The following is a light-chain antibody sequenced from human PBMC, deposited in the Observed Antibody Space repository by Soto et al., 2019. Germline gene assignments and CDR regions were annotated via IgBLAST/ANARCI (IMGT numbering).Light chain of an antibody. V-gene: IGKV1-6*01. CDR3: LQDYNYPRT. Sequence: ALQMTQSPSSLSASVGDRVTITCRASQDIRTELGWYQQKPGKAPKLLIYAASTLHSGVPSRCSGSGSGTDFTLTISSLQPDDFATYYCLQDYNYPRTFGQGTKVEIK. J-gene: IGKJ1*01. CDR2: AAS. CDR1: QDIRTE.